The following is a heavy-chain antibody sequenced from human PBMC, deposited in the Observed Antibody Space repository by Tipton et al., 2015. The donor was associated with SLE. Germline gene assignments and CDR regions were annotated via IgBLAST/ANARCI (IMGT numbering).Heavy chain of an antibody. V-gene: IGHV3-48*03. J-gene: IGHJ4*02. D-gene: IGHD5-18*01. CDR3: AGEEYSYGLDY. CDR2: ISSSGSTI. Sequence: QLMQSGGGLVQPGGSLRLSCAASGFTFSSYEMNWVRQAPGKGLEWVSYISSSGSTIYYADSVKGRFTISRDNAKNSLYLQMNSLRAEDTAVYYCAGEEYSYGLDYWGQGTLVTVSS. CDR1: GFTFSSYE.